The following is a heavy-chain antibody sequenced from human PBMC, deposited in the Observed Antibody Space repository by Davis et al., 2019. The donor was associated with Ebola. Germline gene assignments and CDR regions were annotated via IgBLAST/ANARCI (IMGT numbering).Heavy chain of an antibody. J-gene: IGHJ4*02. V-gene: IGHV4-59*01. CDR3: ARGGASGSYGYFDN. D-gene: IGHD3-22*01. CDR2: IHYSGST. CDR1: GGSISGYY. Sequence: SETLSLTCTVSGGSISGYYWSRVRQPPGKGLESIGFIHYSGSTNYKPSLKSRVTMSVDTSKNQFSLKLNSVTAADTAVYYCARGGASGSYGYFDNWGQGNLVIVSS.